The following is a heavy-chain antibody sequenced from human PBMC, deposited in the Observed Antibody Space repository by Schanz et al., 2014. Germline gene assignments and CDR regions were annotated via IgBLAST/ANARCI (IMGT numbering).Heavy chain of an antibody. D-gene: IGHD1-1*01. CDR2: IKRDGSEK. CDR1: GFSFSTYW. V-gene: IGHV3-7*01. CDR3: ARDRRNADLDY. J-gene: IGHJ4*02. Sequence: EVHLLESGGGLVPPGGSLRLSCAASGFSFSTYWMSWVRQAPGKGLEWVANIKRDGSEKNYLDSVKGRFTISRDNAKNSLYLEMNSLRAEDTALYYCARDRRNADLDYWGQGTLVTVSS.